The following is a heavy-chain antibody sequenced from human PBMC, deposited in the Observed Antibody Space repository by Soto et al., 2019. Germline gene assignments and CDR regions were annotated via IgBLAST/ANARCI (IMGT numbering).Heavy chain of an antibody. CDR3: ARGGNRFSLTTVTVGRPYYFDY. CDR2: INHSGST. V-gene: IGHV4-34*01. J-gene: IGHJ4*02. Sequence: SETLSLTCAVYGGSFSGYYWSWIRQPPGKGLEWIGEINHSGSTNYNPSLKSRVTISVDTSKNQFSLKLSSVTAADTAVYYCARGGNRFSLTTVTVGRPYYFDYWGQGTLVTVSS. D-gene: IGHD4-17*01. CDR1: GGSFSGYY.